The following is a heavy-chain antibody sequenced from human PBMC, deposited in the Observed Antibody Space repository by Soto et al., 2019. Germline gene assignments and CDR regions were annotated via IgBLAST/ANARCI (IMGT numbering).Heavy chain of an antibody. CDR1: GFTLRTYS. CDR3: ARAPDYEEARLQY. Sequence: EVQLVESGGGLVKPGGSLRLSCAASGFTLRTYSMNWVRQAPGKGLEWVASISSSGTYIYYGDSVKGRFTISRDNARNALHLQMDSLRAEDTAVYYCARAPDYEEARLQYWCQVTLVSVSS. J-gene: IGHJ4*02. D-gene: IGHD6-6*01. CDR2: ISSSGTYI. V-gene: IGHV3-21*01.